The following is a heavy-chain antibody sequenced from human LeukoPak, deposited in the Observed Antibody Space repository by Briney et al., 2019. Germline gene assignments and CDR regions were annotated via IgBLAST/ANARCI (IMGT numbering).Heavy chain of an antibody. Sequence: GGSLRLSCAASGFTFGPYTMNWVRQAPGKGLEWVSSITSTSRYIYYADSLKGRFTVPRDNAKSLLYLQMNSLTVEDTAVYYCARDGSYYGQYYFDYWGQGTLVTVSS. CDR2: ITSTSRYI. V-gene: IGHV3-21*06. CDR1: GFTFGPYT. D-gene: IGHD1-26*01. J-gene: IGHJ4*02. CDR3: ARDGSYYGQYYFDY.